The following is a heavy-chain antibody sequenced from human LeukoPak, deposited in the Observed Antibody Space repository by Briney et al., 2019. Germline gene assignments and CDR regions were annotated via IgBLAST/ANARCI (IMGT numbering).Heavy chain of an antibody. Sequence: GGSLRLSCAASGFAFSSYRMSWIRQAPGKGLEWVSYISSSGSTIYYADSVKGRFTISRDNAKNSLYLQMNSLRAEDTAVYYCASTMIGTEFDYWGQGTLVTVSS. V-gene: IGHV3-11*01. CDR3: ASTMIGTEFDY. CDR1: GFAFSSYR. D-gene: IGHD3-22*01. CDR2: ISSSGSTI. J-gene: IGHJ4*02.